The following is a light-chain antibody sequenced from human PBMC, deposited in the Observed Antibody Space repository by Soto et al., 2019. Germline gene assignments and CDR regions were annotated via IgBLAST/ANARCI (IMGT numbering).Light chain of an antibody. CDR1: QGVSAY. Sequence: DIQMPQSPSSLSASVGDRVTITCRASQGVSAYLLWYQQTQGRAPKLLIYSASNLVSGVPSRFSGSGSRTSFTLTISSLQPEDVATYYCQQRYRTPHTFGQGTKLETK. J-gene: IGKJ2*01. CDR2: SAS. V-gene: IGKV1-39*01. CDR3: QQRYRTPHT.